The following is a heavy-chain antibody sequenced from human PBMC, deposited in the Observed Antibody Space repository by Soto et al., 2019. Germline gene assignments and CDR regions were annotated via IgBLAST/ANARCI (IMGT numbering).Heavy chain of an antibody. CDR1: GGSFSGYY. J-gene: IGHJ4*02. D-gene: IGHD6-13*01. Sequence: QVQLQQWGAGLLKPSETLSLTCAVYGGSFSGYYWSWIRQPPGKGLEWIGKINHSGSTNYNPSLKSRVTILVDTSKNQFSLKLSSVTAADTAVYYCARNRYSSRGALYYFDYWGQGTLVTVSS. V-gene: IGHV4-34*01. CDR3: ARNRYSSRGALYYFDY. CDR2: INHSGST.